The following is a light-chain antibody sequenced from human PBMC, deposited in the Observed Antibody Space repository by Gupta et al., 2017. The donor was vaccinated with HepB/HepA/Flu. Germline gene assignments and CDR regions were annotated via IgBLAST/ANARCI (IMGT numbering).Light chain of an antibody. J-gene: IGKJ5*01. CDR1: QDIINY. V-gene: IGKV1-16*01. Sequence: HMTESPSSLSASGGDRLTIIYLASQDIINYLVWIQQKPGKAPKSLIYAASNLQSGVPSRFSGSESGTDFTLTISSLQPEDFATYYCQQYKGYPITFGQGTRLEIK. CDR2: AAS. CDR3: QQYKGYPIT.